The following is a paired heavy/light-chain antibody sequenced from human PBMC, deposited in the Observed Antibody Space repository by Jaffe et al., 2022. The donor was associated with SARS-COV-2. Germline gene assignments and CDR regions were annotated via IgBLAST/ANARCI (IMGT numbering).Heavy chain of an antibody. CDR2: ISSSGEAT. Sequence: EVQLLESGGGLVQPGESLRLSCAASGFAFSSYAMNWVRQAPGKGLEWVAVISSSGEATDYAGSVKGRFTISRDNSKNMMYLQMNSLRAEDTAVYYCTKHDSSSYYYFDFWGQGTLVSVSS. V-gene: IGHV3-23*01. J-gene: IGHJ4*02. CDR1: GFAFSSYA. D-gene: IGHD3-22*01. CDR3: TKHDSSSYYYFDF.
Light chain of an antibody. CDR2: MAS. J-gene: IGKJ2*01. Sequence: DIQMTQSPSTLSASVGDRVTITCRAGQSINNWLAWYQQKPGKGPKLLIYMASNFQSGVPSRFSGSQSGTEFTLTISSLQPDDLATYYCQQYRSYPYTFGQGTKLEIK. CDR1: QSINNW. CDR3: QQYRSYPYT. V-gene: IGKV1-5*03.